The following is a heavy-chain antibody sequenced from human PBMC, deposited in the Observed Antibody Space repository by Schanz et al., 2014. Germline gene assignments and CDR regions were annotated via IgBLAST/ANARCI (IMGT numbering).Heavy chain of an antibody. CDR2: INPNSDGT. V-gene: IGHV1-2*02. CDR3: AREPLGCTGSGCQTYDAFDI. D-gene: IGHD2-8*02. Sequence: QVQLMQSGAEMKKPGASVKVSCKASGYSFTDFYIHWLRQAPGQGPEWLGWINPNSDGTKYAQKFQGSVTMTRDPSISEAYMELTSLRSDDTAVYYCAREPLGCTGSGCQTYDAFDIWGQGTMVTVSS. J-gene: IGHJ3*02. CDR1: GYSFTDFY.